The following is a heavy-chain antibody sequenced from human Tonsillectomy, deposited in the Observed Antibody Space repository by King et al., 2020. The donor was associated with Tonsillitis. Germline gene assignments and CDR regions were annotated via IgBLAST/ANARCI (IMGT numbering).Heavy chain of an antibody. J-gene: IGHJ4*02. Sequence: VQLVESGGGLIQPGRSLRLSCAASGFTFDHYDMHWVRQAPGKGLEWVSGISWNSRIIGYADSVKGRFTISRDNAKNSLYLQMNSLRVDDTALYYCAKHTGRTDYYFDYWGQGTLGSGSS. V-gene: IGHV3-9*01. CDR3: AKHTGRTDYYFDY. D-gene: IGHD1-1*01. CDR2: ISWNSRII. CDR1: GFTFDHYD.